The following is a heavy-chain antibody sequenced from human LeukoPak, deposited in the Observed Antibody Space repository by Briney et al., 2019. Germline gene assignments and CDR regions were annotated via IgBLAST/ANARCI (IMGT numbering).Heavy chain of an antibody. CDR1: GGSFSGYY. D-gene: IGHD5-12*01. J-gene: IGHJ4*02. V-gene: IGHV4-34*01. Sequence: PSETLSLTCAVYGGSFSGYYWSWIRQPPGKGLEWIGYIYYSGSTYYNPSLKSRVTISVDTSKNQFSLKLSSVTAADTAVYYCAREYSGYDYWGQGTLVTVSS. CDR3: AREYSGYDY. CDR2: IYYSGST.